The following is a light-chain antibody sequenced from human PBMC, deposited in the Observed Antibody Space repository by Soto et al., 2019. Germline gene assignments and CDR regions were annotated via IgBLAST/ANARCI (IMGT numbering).Light chain of an antibody. J-gene: IGKJ1*01. CDR2: QAS. CDR3: QQYNSYPWT. Sequence: DIQMTQSPSTLSASVGDRVTITCRASQSISSWLAWYQQKPWKAHNLLIYQASSLECGVPSRFSGSGSGTEFTLIIGSLQPEDFATYYFQQYNSYPWTFGQGTKTEIK. V-gene: IGKV1-5*03. CDR1: QSISSW.